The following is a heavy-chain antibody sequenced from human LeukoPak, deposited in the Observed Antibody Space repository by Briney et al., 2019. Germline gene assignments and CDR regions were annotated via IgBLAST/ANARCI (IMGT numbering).Heavy chain of an antibody. CDR3: ARAYDSSGYFPEYFQH. V-gene: IGHV3-33*01. CDR2: IWYDGNIK. Sequence: SGGSLRLSCTTSGFTFSNHGMHWVRQAPGKGLEWVALIWYDGNIKYYSDSVKGRFTISRDNSKNTLYLQMSSLRAEDTAVYYCARAYDSSGYFPEYFQHWGQGTLVTVSS. J-gene: IGHJ1*01. D-gene: IGHD3-22*01. CDR1: GFTFSNHG.